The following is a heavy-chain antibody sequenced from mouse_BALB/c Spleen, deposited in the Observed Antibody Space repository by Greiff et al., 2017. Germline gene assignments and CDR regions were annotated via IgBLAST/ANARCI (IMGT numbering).Heavy chain of an antibody. CDR3: ASIYDGYYWFAY. CDR2: IWAGGST. D-gene: IGHD2-3*01. Sequence: VKLVESGPGLVAPSQSLSITCTVSGFSLTSYGVHWVRQPPGKGLEWLGVIWAGGSTNYNSALMSRLSISKDNSKSQVFLKMNSLQTDDTAMYYCASIYDGYYWFAYWGQGTLVTVSA. J-gene: IGHJ3*01. V-gene: IGHV2-9*02. CDR1: GFSLTSYG.